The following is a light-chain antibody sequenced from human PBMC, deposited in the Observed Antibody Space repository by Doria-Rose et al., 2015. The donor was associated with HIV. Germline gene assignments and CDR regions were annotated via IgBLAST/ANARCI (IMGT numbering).Light chain of an antibody. Sequence: EIVLTQSPGTLSLSPGERATLSCRASQSFSSTYLAWYQQKPGQAPSRLIYDGSTMTTGIPDRFSASVSGTDFTLTINRLEPEDFALYYCHQYGTSWTFGQGTKVEI. V-gene: IGKV3-20*01. J-gene: IGKJ1*01. CDR2: DGS. CDR3: HQYGTSWT. CDR1: QSFSSTY.